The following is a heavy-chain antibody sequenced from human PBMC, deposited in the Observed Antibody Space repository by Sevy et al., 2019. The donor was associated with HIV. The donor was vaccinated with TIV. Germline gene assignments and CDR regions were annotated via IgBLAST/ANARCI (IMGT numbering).Heavy chain of an antibody. J-gene: IGHJ5*02. CDR2: ISSSSSYI. CDR1: GFTFSSYS. V-gene: IGHV3-21*01. Sequence: GGSLRLSCAASGFTFSSYSMNWVRQAPGKGLEWVSSISSSSSYIYYADSVKGRFTISRDNATNSLYLQMNSLRAEDTAVYYCGRGGNDYGGNSNWFDPWGQGTLVTVSS. D-gene: IGHD4-17*01. CDR3: GRGGNDYGGNSNWFDP.